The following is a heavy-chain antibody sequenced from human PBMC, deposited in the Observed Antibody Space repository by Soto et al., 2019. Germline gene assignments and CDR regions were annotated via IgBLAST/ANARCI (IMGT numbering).Heavy chain of an antibody. CDR2: IIPIFGTA. D-gene: IGHD3-16*02. V-gene: IGHV1-69*13. CDR3: ARNGEAGGDYVWGSYPRGAFDI. Sequence: ASVKVSCKASGGTFSSYAISWVRQAPGQGLEWMGGIIPIFGTANYAQKFQGRVTITADESTSTAYMELSSLRSEDTAVYYCARNGEAGGDYVWGSYPRGAFDIWGQGTMVTVSS. J-gene: IGHJ3*02. CDR1: GGTFSSYA.